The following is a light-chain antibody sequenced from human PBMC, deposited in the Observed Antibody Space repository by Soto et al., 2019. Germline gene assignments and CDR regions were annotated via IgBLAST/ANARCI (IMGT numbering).Light chain of an antibody. CDR1: QSVSSY. V-gene: IGKV3-11*01. CDR2: DAS. CDR3: QQRSNWPFALT. Sequence: EIVLTQSPATLSLSPGERATLSCRASQSVSSYLAWYQQKPGQAPRLLIYDASNRATGIPARFSGSGSGTDFTLTISSLEPVDFAVYYCQQRSNWPFALTFGGGTKVEIK. J-gene: IGKJ4*01.